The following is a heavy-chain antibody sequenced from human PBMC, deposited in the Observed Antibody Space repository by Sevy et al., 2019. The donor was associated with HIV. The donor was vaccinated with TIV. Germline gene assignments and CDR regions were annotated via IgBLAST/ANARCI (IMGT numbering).Heavy chain of an antibody. CDR1: GGSISSGVFS. CDR2: IFHSGNT. Sequence: SETPSLTCDVSGGSISSGVFSWNWIRQPPGKGLEWIGYIFHSGNTYYNPSLKSRVTMSVDRSKNQFSLRMTSVTAADMAVYFCARDGGTMTTPGSFDIWGQGTMVTVSS. V-gene: IGHV4-30-2*01. J-gene: IGHJ3*02. CDR3: ARDGGTMTTPGSFDI. D-gene: IGHD4-17*01.